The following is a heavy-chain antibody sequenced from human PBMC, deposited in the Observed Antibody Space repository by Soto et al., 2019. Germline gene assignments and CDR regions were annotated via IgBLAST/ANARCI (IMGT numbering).Heavy chain of an antibody. CDR3: PILSASSFPS. V-gene: IGHV4-59*08. CDR1: GGSISSYY. D-gene: IGHD3-10*01. J-gene: IGHJ5*02. Sequence: QVQLQESGPGLVKPSETLSLTCTVSGGSISSYYWSWIRQPPGKGLEWIGYIYYSGSTNHNPSLKLPVPLPPAPPNTPSPLILTSVPPAAPAFSSSPILSASSFPSWAQTPLFTFSS. CDR2: IYYSGST.